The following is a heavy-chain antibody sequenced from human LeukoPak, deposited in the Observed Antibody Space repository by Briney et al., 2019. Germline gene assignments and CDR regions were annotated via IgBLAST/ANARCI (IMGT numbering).Heavy chain of an antibody. CDR1: GGTFSSYA. J-gene: IGHJ4*02. CDR2: ISAYNGNT. CDR3: ARVLLGMATIIGNHFDY. V-gene: IGHV1-18*01. D-gene: IGHD5-24*01. Sequence: ASVKVSCTASGGTFSSYAISWVRQAPGQGLEWMGWISAYNGNTNYAQKLQGRVTMTTDTSTSTAYMELRSLRSDDTAVYYCARVLLGMATIIGNHFDYWGQGTLVTVSS.